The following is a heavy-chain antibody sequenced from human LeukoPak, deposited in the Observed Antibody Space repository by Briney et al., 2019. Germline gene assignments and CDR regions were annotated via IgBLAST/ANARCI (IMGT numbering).Heavy chain of an antibody. CDR1: GGSISISSYY. CDR2: IYYSGNT. D-gene: IGHD4-17*01. CDR3: ARGDYGLNEFDY. V-gene: IGHV4-39*07. Sequence: SETLSLTCTVSGGSISISSYYWGWIRQPPGKGLEWIGSIYYSGNTYYNPSLKSRVTISVDTSKNQFSLKLSSVTAADTAVYYCARGDYGLNEFDYWGQGTLVTVSS. J-gene: IGHJ4*02.